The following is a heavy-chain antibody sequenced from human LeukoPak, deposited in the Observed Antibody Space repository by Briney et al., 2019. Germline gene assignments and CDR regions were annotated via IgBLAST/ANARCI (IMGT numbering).Heavy chain of an antibody. J-gene: IGHJ4*02. V-gene: IGHV3-30*02. CDR3: ARDGVLLWFGEYFDY. D-gene: IGHD3-10*01. CDR2: IRYDGSNK. CDR1: GFTFSNSG. Sequence: GGSLRLSCAASGFTFSNSGMHWVRQAPGKGLEWVAFIRYDGSNKYYADSVKGRFTISRDNSKNTLYLQMNSLRAEDTAVYYCARDGVLLWFGEYFDYWGQGTLVTVSS.